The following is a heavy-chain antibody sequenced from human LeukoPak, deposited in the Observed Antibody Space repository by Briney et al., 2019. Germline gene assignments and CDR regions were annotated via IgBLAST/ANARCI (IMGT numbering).Heavy chain of an antibody. Sequence: PGGSLRLSCAASGFTFSSYSMNWVRQPPGKGLEWIGEINHSGSTNYNPSLKSRVTISVDTSKNQFSLKLSSVTAADTAVYYCARASTYYDYVWGSYRYSQNFDYWGQGTLVTVSS. J-gene: IGHJ4*02. D-gene: IGHD3-16*02. CDR2: INHSGST. CDR1: GFTFSSYS. V-gene: IGHV4-34*01. CDR3: ARASTYYDYVWGSYRYSQNFDY.